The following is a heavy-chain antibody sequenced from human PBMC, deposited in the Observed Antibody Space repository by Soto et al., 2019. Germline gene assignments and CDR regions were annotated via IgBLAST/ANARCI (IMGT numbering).Heavy chain of an antibody. J-gene: IGHJ5*02. CDR1: GGTFSSYA. Sequence: QVQLVQSGAEVKKPGSSVKVSCKASGGTFSSYAISWVRQAPGQGLEWMGGIIPIFGTANYAQKFQGRVTITADESTSTAYRELSSLRSEDTAVYYCARAVWKASSLAQNWFDPWGQGTLVTVSS. CDR3: ARAVWKASSLAQNWFDP. D-gene: IGHD6-19*01. CDR2: IIPIFGTA. V-gene: IGHV1-69*01.